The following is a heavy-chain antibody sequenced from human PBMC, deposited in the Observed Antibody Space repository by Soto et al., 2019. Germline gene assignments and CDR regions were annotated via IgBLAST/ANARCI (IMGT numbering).Heavy chain of an antibody. D-gene: IGHD3-22*01. CDR1: AVSITSYY. Sequence: TSETLSLTCTVSAVSITSYYWSWIRQPPGKGLEWIGYIYYTGTTTYHPSLKSRVTISIDTSRNQFSLKLSSVTAADTAVYYCVKEANPFINTLVVLIFDYWGQGTQVTVS. V-gene: IGHV4-59*01. CDR3: VKEANPFINTLVVLIFDY. CDR2: IYYTGTT. J-gene: IGHJ4*02.